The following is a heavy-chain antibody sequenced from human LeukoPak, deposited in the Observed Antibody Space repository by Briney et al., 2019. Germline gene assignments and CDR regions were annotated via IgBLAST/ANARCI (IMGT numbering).Heavy chain of an antibody. J-gene: IGHJ4*02. Sequence: GGSLRLSCAASGFTFSSYTMHWVRQAPDKGLQWVAVISHDGGNKYYADSVKGRFTISRDNSKNTLYLQMNGLRAEETAMYYCATPYTSGWSLYFDNWGQGTLVTVSS. V-gene: IGHV3-30-3*01. CDR3: ATPYTSGWSLYFDN. CDR1: GFTFSSYT. CDR2: ISHDGGNK. D-gene: IGHD6-19*01.